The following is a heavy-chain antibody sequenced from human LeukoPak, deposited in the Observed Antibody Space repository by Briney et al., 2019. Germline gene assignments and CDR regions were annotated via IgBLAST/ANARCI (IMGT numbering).Heavy chain of an antibody. V-gene: IGHV3-23*01. Sequence: GGSLRLSCAASGFTFSSDAMAWVRQAPGRGLEWFSVISDSGRSTKYADSVKGRFIISRDTSKTTLFLQMNSLRAEDTAVYYCAKFLGSGGWGSAMDVWGKGTTVTVSS. CDR3: AKFLGSGGWGSAMDV. J-gene: IGHJ6*04. CDR2: ISDSGRST. CDR1: GFTFSSDA. D-gene: IGHD3-10*01.